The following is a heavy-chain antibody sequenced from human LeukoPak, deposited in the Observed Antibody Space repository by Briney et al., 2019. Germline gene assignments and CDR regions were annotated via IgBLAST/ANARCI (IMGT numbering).Heavy chain of an antibody. J-gene: IGHJ5*02. Sequence: PSETLSLTCAVYGGSFSGYYWSWIRQPPGKGLEWIGESNHSGSTNYNPSLKSRVTISVDTSKNQFSLKLSSVTAADTAVYYCARGRNWNDGWFDPWGQGTLVTVSS. CDR2: SNHSGST. CDR3: ARGRNWNDGWFDP. D-gene: IGHD1-1*01. CDR1: GGSFSGYY. V-gene: IGHV4-34*01.